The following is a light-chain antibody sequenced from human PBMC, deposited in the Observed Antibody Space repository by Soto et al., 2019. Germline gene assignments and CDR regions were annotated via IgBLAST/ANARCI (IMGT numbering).Light chain of an antibody. Sequence: EIVLTQSPATLSLSPGERATLSCRASQSVGTYLAWYQQKPGQSPRLLMFDVSNRATGIPARFSGSGSGTDFTLTISSLEPEDFAVYYCQQRKNWQVTFGQGTRLEIK. CDR2: DVS. CDR3: QQRKNWQVT. CDR1: QSVGTY. V-gene: IGKV3-11*01. J-gene: IGKJ5*01.